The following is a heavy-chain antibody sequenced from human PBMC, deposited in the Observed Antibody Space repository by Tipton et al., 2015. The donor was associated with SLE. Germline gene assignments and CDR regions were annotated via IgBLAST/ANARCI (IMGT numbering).Heavy chain of an antibody. CDR1: GFTFSSYW. J-gene: IGHJ4*02. D-gene: IGHD6-13*01. V-gene: IGHV3-7*01. CDR2: IKQDGSEK. CDR3: ARVDSEYSSSWYYFDY. Sequence: SLRLSCAASGFTFSSYWMSWVRQAPGKGLEWVANIKQDGSEKYYVDSVKGRFTISRDNAKNSLYLQMNSLRAEDTAVYYCARVDSEYSSSWYYFDYWGQGTLVTVSS.